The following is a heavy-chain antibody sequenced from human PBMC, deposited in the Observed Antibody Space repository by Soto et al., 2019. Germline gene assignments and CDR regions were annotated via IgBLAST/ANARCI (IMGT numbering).Heavy chain of an antibody. CDR3: ARQRTSVVTQAYFDV. Sequence: PSETLSLTCTVTGDSISSRKYYWGWIRQPPGKGLEWIGSIYYSGSTYNNPSLSSRVSMSIDTSKDQFSLKLKSVTAADTALYFCARQRTSVVTQAYFDVGDPGSLVTVS. CDR1: GDSISSRKYY. D-gene: IGHD2-21*02. CDR2: IYYSGST. J-gene: IGHJ4*02. V-gene: IGHV4-39*01.